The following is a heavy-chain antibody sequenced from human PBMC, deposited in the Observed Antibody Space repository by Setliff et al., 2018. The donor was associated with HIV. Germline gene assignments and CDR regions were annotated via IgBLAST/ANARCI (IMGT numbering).Heavy chain of an antibody. CDR3: TEGRWFDP. CDR2: ISGSGDST. J-gene: IGHJ5*02. Sequence: GGSLRLSCAVSGFTFSSYAMSWVRQAPGKGLEWVSGISGSGDSTYYADSVKGRFTISRDNSKNTLYLQMNSLKTEDTAVYYCTEGRWFDPWGQGTLVTVSS. CDR1: GFTFSSYA. V-gene: IGHV3-23*01.